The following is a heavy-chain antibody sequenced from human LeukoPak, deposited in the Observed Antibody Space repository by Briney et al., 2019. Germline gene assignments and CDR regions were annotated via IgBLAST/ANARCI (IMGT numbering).Heavy chain of an antibody. CDR3: ARESPEADAFDI. J-gene: IGHJ3*02. CDR2: IYHSGST. CDR1: GGSISSGGYY. V-gene: IGHV4-30-2*01. D-gene: IGHD1-14*01. Sequence: PSQTLSLTCTVSGGSISSGGYYWSWIRQPPGKGLEWIGYIYHSGSTYYNPSLKSRVTISVDTSKNQFSLKLSSVTAADTAVYYCARESPEADAFDIWGQGTMVTVSS.